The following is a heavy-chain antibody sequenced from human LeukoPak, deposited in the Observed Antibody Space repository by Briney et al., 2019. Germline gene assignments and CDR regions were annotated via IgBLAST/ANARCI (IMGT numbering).Heavy chain of an antibody. D-gene: IGHD3-16*02. CDR1: GFTFSSYA. CDR3: ARDFFAFGGVIALLDY. Sequence: GGSLRLSCAASGFTFSSYAMHWVRQAPGKGLEWVALISYDGSNKYYVDSVKGRFTISRDNAKKSLYLQMNSLRDEDTAVYYCARDFFAFGGVIALLDYWGQGTLVTVSS. V-gene: IGHV3-30*03. J-gene: IGHJ4*02. CDR2: ISYDGSNK.